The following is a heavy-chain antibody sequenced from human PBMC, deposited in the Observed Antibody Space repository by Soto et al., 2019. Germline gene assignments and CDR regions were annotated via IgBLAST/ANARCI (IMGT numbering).Heavy chain of an antibody. J-gene: IGHJ4*02. V-gene: IGHV3-74*01. Sequence: GGSLRLSCTAFGFTFSNYGIHWVRQAPGKGLVWVSRINTDGSDTSYADSVKGRFTISRDNAKNMLYLQMNSLRAEDTAVYYYTRDRPGPQHYFDYWGQGNMVTVSS. D-gene: IGHD6-6*01. CDR3: TRDRPGPQHYFDY. CDR2: INTDGSDT. CDR1: GFTFSNYG.